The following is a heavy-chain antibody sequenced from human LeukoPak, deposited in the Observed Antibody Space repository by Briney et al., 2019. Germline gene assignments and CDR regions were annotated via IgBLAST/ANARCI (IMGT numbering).Heavy chain of an antibody. V-gene: IGHV4-39*07. CDR1: GGSISSSSYC. Sequence: SETLSLTCTVSGGSISSSSYCWGWIRQPPGKGLEWIGSIYYSGSTYYNPSLKSRVTISVDTSKNQFSLKLSSVTAADTAVYYCAREPPDCGSAFNWFDPWGQGTLVTVSS. CDR2: IYYSGST. D-gene: IGHD2-21*02. CDR3: AREPPDCGSAFNWFDP. J-gene: IGHJ5*02.